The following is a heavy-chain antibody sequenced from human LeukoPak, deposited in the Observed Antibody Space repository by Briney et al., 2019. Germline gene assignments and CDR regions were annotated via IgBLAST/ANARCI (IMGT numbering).Heavy chain of an antibody. CDR3: ARGVGGGWKVFDY. CDR2: TYNRSKWYS. CDR1: GDNVSSNSAT. D-gene: IGHD2-15*01. V-gene: IGHV6-1*01. J-gene: IGHJ4*02. Sequence: SQTLSLTCAISGDNVSSNSATWSWIRQSPSRGLEWLGRTYNRSKWYSDYAVSVKGRMTINPDTSKNQFSLQLKSVTPEDTAVYYCARGVGGGWKVFDYWGQGTLVTVSS.